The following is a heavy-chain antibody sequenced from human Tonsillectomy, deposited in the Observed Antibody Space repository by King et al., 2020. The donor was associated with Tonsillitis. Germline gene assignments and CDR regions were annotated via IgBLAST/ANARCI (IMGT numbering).Heavy chain of an antibody. D-gene: IGHD2-21*01. CDR2: INSDGSST. CDR3: ARARYCGGVCSVSVDY. Sequence: VQLVESGGGLVQPGGSLRLSCAASGFTFSSYWMHWVRQAPGKGLVWVSRINSDGSSTSYADSGKGAFTISRDNAKNTLYLQMNSLRAEDTAVYYCARARYCGGVCSVSVDYWGEGTLVTVSS. J-gene: IGHJ4*02. CDR1: GFTFSSYW. V-gene: IGHV3-74*01.